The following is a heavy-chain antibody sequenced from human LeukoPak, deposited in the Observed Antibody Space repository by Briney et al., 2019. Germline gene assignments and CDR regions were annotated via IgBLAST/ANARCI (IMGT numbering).Heavy chain of an antibody. Sequence: GGSLRLSCAASAFTFSTYGMHWVRQAPGKGLEWVAFIRHDGSNKYYADSVKGRFTISRDNSKNTLYLQMNSLRAEDTAVYYCAKEYYDFWSGYPHDYWGQGTLVTVSS. V-gene: IGHV3-30*02. D-gene: IGHD3-3*01. CDR1: AFTFSTYG. CDR3: AKEYYDFWSGYPHDY. J-gene: IGHJ4*02. CDR2: IRHDGSNK.